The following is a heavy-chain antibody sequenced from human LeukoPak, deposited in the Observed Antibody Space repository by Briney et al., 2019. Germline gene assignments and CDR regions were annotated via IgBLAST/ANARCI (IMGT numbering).Heavy chain of an antibody. V-gene: IGHV3-7*01. D-gene: IGHD3-3*01. Sequence: PSETLSLTCTVSGGSISSYYWSWIRQPPGKGLESVANIKQDGSEKYYVDSVKGRFTISRNNAKNSLYLQMNSLRAEDTAVYYCAREGYDFWSGTNYYYYGMDVWGQGTTVTVSS. CDR2: IKQDGSEK. J-gene: IGHJ6*02. CDR1: GGSISSYY. CDR3: AREGYDFWSGTNYYYYGMDV.